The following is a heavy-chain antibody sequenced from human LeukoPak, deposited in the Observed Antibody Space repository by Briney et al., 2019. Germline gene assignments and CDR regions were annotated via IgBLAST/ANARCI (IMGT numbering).Heavy chain of an antibody. J-gene: IGHJ3*02. V-gene: IGHV1-2*02. CDR1: GYTFTGYY. CDR2: INPNSGGT. CDR3: ARERILGGYYSGLI. D-gene: IGHD3-9*01. Sequence: ASVKVSCKASGYTFTGYYMHWVRQAPGQGLEWMGWINPNSGGTHYAQKFQGRVTMTRDTSISTAYMELSRLRSDDTAVYYCARERILGGYYSGLIWGQGTMVTVSS.